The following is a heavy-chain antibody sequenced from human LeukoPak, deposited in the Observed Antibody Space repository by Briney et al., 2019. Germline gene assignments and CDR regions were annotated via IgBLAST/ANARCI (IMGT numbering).Heavy chain of an antibody. J-gene: IGHJ5*02. CDR1: GFTFSIYA. CDR3: AKDRPNYYESNGHYYRRDGDH. CDR2: ISSKSDYT. V-gene: IGHV3-23*01. D-gene: IGHD3-22*01. Sequence: GGSLRLSCAASGFTFSIYAMSWVRQAPGKGLEWVSSISSKSDYTYYEDSVEGRFTVSRDNSKSTLYLQMNSLRAEDTAIYYCAKDRPNYYESNGHYYRRDGDHWGQGTLVTVSS.